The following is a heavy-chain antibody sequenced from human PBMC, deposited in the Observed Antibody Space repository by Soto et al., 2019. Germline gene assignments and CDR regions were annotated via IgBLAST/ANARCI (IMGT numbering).Heavy chain of an antibody. CDR1: GFTLRNYA. CDR2: ISWSGGTI. Sequence: EVQLVESGGGLVQPGRSLRLSCAASGFTLRNYAMHWVRQAPGKGLEWVSGISWSGGTIGYADSVKGRFTISRDNAKNSLYLEMNSLRAEDTALYYCAKDKLNSNYEYYFDHWGQGTLVTFSS. J-gene: IGHJ4*02. CDR3: AKDKLNSNYEYYFDH. V-gene: IGHV3-9*01. D-gene: IGHD4-4*01.